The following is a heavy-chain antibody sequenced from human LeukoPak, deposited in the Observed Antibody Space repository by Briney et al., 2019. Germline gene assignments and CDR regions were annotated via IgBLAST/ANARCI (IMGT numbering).Heavy chain of an antibody. D-gene: IGHD3-10*01. V-gene: IGHV3-64*01. CDR3: ARSYASGIHYMDV. CDR2: ISLTGDST. CDR1: GFTLSNHA. J-gene: IGHJ6*03. Sequence: GGSLRLSCAASGFTLSNHAMHWVRQGPGKGLEYVSAISLTGDSTYYANSMKGRFTISRDDSKNTLYLQMGSLQTEDMAVYYCARSYASGIHYMDVWGKGSTVTVSS.